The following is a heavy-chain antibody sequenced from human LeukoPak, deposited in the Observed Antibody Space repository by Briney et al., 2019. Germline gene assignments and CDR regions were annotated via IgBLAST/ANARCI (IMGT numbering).Heavy chain of an antibody. CDR1: GGSIGTYY. V-gene: IGHV4-59*04. Sequence: SETLSLTCTVSGGSIGTYYWSWIRQPPGKGLEWIGNIYYSGSTYYNPSLKSRVTISVDTSKNQFSLKLSSVTAADTAVYYCAKTYYYDPFDFWGQGTLVTASS. CDR2: IYYSGST. J-gene: IGHJ4*02. CDR3: AKTYYYDPFDF. D-gene: IGHD3-22*01.